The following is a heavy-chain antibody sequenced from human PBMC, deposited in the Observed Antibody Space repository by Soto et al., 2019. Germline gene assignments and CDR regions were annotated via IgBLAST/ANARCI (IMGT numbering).Heavy chain of an antibody. D-gene: IGHD2-15*01. J-gene: IGHJ4*02. CDR3: AKGGAPRYCGSWSCHPAGAY. CDR2: ISYDGSHK. Sequence: QVQLVESGGGVVQPGRSLRLSCAGSGFTFSNYGLHWVRQAPGKGLEWVAVISYDGSHKYYADSVKGRFTISRDNSNNLLHLEMDSLRAGDPGVLYCAKGGAPRYCGSWSCHPAGAYWGQGTLVTVSS. V-gene: IGHV3-30*18. CDR1: GFTFSNYG.